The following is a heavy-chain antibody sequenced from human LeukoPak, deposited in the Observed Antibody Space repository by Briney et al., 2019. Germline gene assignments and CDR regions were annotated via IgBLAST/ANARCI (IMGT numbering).Heavy chain of an antibody. D-gene: IGHD2-15*01. CDR1: GFIFSNYA. Sequence: GGSLRLSCAASGFIFSNYAMHWIRQAPGKGLEYVSAISDNGGSTYYADSVKGRFTISRDNSKNTLFLQMCSLRVEDMAVYYCARDAGGSPDFWGQGALVTVSS. CDR3: ARDAGGSPDF. V-gene: IGHV3-64*02. J-gene: IGHJ4*02. CDR2: ISDNGGST.